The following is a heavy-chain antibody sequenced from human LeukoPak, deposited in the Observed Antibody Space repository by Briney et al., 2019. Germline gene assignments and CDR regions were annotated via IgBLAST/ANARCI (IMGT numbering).Heavy chain of an antibody. Sequence: ASVKVSCKASGYTFTGYYMHWVRQAPGQGLEWMGWINPNSGGTNYAQKLQGRVTMTTDTSTTTAYMELRSLRSDDTAMYFCARLGYCSGTSCPTSYYNWFDPWGQGTLVTVSS. V-gene: IGHV1-2*02. J-gene: IGHJ5*02. CDR1: GYTFTGYY. D-gene: IGHD2-15*01. CDR2: INPNSGGT. CDR3: ARLGYCSGTSCPTSYYNWFDP.